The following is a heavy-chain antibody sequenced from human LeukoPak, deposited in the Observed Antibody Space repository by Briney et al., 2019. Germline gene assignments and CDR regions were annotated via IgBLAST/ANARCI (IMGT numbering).Heavy chain of an antibody. V-gene: IGHV1-69*01. J-gene: IGHJ3*02. CDR3: ARDDTGMGYDAFDI. D-gene: IGHD1-14*01. Sequence: ASVKVSCKAAGGTFSSYAISWVRQAPRQGLEWMGGIIPIFGTATYAQKFQDRVTITADESTSTVYMELSSLRSEDTAVYYCARDDTGMGYDAFDIWGQGTMVTVSS. CDR2: IIPIFGTA. CDR1: GGTFSSYA.